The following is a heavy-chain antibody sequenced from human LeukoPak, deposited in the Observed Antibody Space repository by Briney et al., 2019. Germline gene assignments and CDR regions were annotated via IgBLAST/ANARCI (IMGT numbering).Heavy chain of an antibody. D-gene: IGHD3-10*01. Sequence: PGGSLRPSCAASGFTFSSHGMNWVRQAPGKGLEWVSGISPSGGITYYTDSVKGRFTISRDNSKNTQSLQMNSLRAEDTAVYYCASYGSGSRAPYYMDVWGKGTTVTISS. V-gene: IGHV3-23*01. J-gene: IGHJ6*03. CDR3: ASYGSGSRAPYYMDV. CDR2: ISPSGGIT. CDR1: GFTFSSHG.